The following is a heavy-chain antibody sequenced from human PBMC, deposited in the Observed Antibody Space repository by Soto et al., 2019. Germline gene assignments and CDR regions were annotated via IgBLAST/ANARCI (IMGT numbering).Heavy chain of an antibody. CDR2: TSIGGNT. J-gene: IGHJ4*02. CDR1: GFPFNTYA. V-gene: IGHV3-23*01. CDR3: AKDRVVIAVAGYRHDY. D-gene: IGHD6-19*01. Sequence: GGSLRLSCEASGFPFNTYAMTWFRQLPGMGLEWVSTTSIGGNTYFAESVRGRFTISRDNSKNTLYLQMNSLRAEDTAVYYCAKDRVVIAVAGYRHDYWGQGTLVTVSS.